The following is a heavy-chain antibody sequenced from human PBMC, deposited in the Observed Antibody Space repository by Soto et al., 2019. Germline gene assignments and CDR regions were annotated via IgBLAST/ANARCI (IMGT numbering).Heavy chain of an antibody. CDR3: ARARGALELQPYYFDY. Sequence: PGGSLRLSCTASGFTFSSYGMHWVRQAPGKGLEWVAVISYDGSKKYDTDSVKGRFTISRDNSKKTLYLQMNSLRVDDTAVYYCARARGALELQPYYFDYWGQGTLVTVSS. CDR2: ISYDGSKK. V-gene: IGHV3-30*03. CDR1: GFTFSSYG. J-gene: IGHJ4*02. D-gene: IGHD1-7*01.